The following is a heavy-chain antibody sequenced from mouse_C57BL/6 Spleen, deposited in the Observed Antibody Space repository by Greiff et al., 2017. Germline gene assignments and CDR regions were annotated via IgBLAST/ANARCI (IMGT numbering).Heavy chain of an antibody. Sequence: QVQLQQPGAELVKPGASVKMSCKASGYTFTSYWITWVKQRPGQGLEWIGDIYPGSGSTNYNEKFKGKATLTVDTSSSTAYMQLSSLTSEDSAVXYCARQLVATWRDYFDYWGQGTTLTVSS. D-gene: IGHD1-1*01. CDR2: IYPGSGST. V-gene: IGHV1-55*01. CDR3: ARQLVATWRDYFDY. J-gene: IGHJ2*01. CDR1: GYTFTSYW.